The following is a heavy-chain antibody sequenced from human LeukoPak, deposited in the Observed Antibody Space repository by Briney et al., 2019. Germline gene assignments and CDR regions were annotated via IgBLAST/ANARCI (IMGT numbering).Heavy chain of an antibody. V-gene: IGHV4-4*07. CDR3: AREPQQLWGSWFDP. CDR1: GGSISSYY. Sequence: SETLSLTCTVSGGSISSYYWSWIRQPAGKGLEWIGRIYTSGSTNYNPSLKSRVTMSVDTSKNQFSLKLSSVTAADTAVYYCAREPQQLWGSWFDPWGQGTLVTVSS. J-gene: IGHJ5*02. CDR2: IYTSGST. D-gene: IGHD6-13*01.